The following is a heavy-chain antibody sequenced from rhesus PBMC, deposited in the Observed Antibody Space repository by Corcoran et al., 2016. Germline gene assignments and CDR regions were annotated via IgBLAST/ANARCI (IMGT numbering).Heavy chain of an antibody. Sequence: EVQLVESGGGLVQPGGSLRLSCAASGFTFRSYGMHWVRQAPGKGLEWVAVIWYDGSKKDYADSVKDRFTISRDNSKNMLYLQMNNLRVEDMAVYYCVKDETGGSGSLFDYWGQGVLVTVSS. J-gene: IGHJ4*01. CDR1: GFTFRSYG. D-gene: IGHD2-21*01. CDR3: VKDETGGSGSLFDY. CDR2: IWYDGSKK. V-gene: IGHV3-54*02.